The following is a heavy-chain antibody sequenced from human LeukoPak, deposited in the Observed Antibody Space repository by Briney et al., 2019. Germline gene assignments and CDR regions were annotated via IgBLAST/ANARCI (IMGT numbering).Heavy chain of an antibody. D-gene: IGHD6-19*01. CDR3: ARDLAYGGGSGWY. V-gene: IGHV1-18*01. J-gene: IGHJ4*02. CDR2: ISVHNGDT. Sequence: GASVNVSCKASGYTYSSYGISGVRQAPGQGLEWMGWISVHNGDTNYAQKFQGRVTMTTDTSTSTAYMELRSLRSDDTAVYYCARDLAYGGGSGWYWGQGTLVTVSS. CDR1: GYTYSSYG.